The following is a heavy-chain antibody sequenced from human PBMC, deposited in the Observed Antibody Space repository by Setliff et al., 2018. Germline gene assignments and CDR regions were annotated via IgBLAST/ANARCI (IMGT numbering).Heavy chain of an antibody. CDR1: GFTFSAYG. CDR2: VYNGNDET. CDR3: ARLALTGYDTSGYYYALDYYYYMDV. V-gene: IGHV3-23*01. D-gene: IGHD3-22*01. Sequence: GGSLRLSCVASGFTFSAYGMSWVRQAPGKGLEWVSSVYNGNDETKYADSVKGRFTISRDRSKNTVYLQMNRLRAEDTAVYYCARLALTGYDTSGYYYALDYYYYMDVWGKGTMVTVSS. J-gene: IGHJ6*03.